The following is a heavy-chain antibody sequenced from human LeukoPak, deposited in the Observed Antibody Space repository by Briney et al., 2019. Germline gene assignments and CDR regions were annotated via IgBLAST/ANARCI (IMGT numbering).Heavy chain of an antibody. CDR1: GYTFTGYY. D-gene: IGHD3-10*01. V-gene: IGHV1-2*02. CDR3: AGLWFGELLQRGY. J-gene: IGHJ4*02. CDR2: INPNSGGT. Sequence: ASVKVSCKASGYTFTGYYMHWVRQAPGQGLEWMGWINPNSGGTNYAQKFQGRVTMTRDTSISTAYMELSRLRSDDTAVYYCAGLWFGELLQRGYWGQGTLVTVSS.